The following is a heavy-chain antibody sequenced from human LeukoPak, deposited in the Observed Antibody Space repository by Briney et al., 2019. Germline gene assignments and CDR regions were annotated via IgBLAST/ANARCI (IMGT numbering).Heavy chain of an antibody. D-gene: IGHD3-10*01. CDR1: GGSFSGYY. CDR3: ARRSAWYYYGSGSWFDP. Sequence: SETLSLTCAVYGGSFSGYYWSWIGQPRGKGLEWIGEINHSGSTNYNPSLKSRVTISVDTSKNQFSLKLSSVTAADTAVYYCARRSAWYYYGSGSWFDPWGQGTLVTVSS. CDR2: INHSGST. V-gene: IGHV4-34*01. J-gene: IGHJ5*02.